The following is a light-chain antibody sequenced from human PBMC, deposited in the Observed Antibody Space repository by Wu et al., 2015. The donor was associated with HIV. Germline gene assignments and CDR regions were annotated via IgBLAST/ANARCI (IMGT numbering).Light chain of an antibody. CDR2: DTS. J-gene: IGKJ4*01. CDR1: QIISTY. CDR3: QQRRSWPPT. Sequence: EIVLTQSPATLSLSPGERATLSCRASQIISTYVAWYQQKPGQAPRLLIYDTSNRATGIPARFSGSWSGTNFTLTISSLEPEDFAVYYCQQRRSWPPTFGGGTKVEI. V-gene: IGKV3-11*01.